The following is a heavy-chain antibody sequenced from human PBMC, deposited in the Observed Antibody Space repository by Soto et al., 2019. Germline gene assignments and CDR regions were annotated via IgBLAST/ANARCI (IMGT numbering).Heavy chain of an antibody. CDR2: IVVGSGNT. D-gene: IGHD3-3*01. CDR1: GFTFTSSA. V-gene: IGHV1-58*01. Sequence: GASVKVSCKASGFTFTSSAVQWVRQARGQRLEWIGWIVVGSGNTNYAQKFQERVTITRDMSTSTAYMELSSLRSEDTAVYYCAASITIFGVARYWGQGTLVTVSS. CDR3: AASITIFGVARY. J-gene: IGHJ4*02.